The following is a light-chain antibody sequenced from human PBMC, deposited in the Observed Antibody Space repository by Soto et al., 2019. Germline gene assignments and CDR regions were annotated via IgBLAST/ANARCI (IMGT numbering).Light chain of an antibody. CDR2: DNN. J-gene: IGLJ1*01. CDR3: GTYDSSLRDGV. Sequence: QSVLTQPPSVSAAPGQKVTISCSGSSSNIENYYVSWYQQLPGTAPKLLIYDNNKRPSGIPDRFSGSKSGTSATLDITGLQTGDEADYYCGTYDSSLRDGVFGTGTK. CDR1: SSNIENYY. V-gene: IGLV1-51*01.